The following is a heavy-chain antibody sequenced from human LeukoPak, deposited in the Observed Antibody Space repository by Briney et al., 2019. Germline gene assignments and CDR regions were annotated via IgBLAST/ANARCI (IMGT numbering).Heavy chain of an antibody. CDR3: ARTVTTGP. D-gene: IGHD4-17*01. CDR2: IYSGGTT. J-gene: IGHJ5*02. Sequence: GGSLRLSCAASGFAVSSSYMSWVRQAPGKGPGWVSVIYSGGTTNYADSVKGRFTISRDNSKNTLYLQMNSLRLEDTAVYYCARTVTTGPWGQGTLVTVSS. CDR1: GFAVSSSY. V-gene: IGHV3-66*02.